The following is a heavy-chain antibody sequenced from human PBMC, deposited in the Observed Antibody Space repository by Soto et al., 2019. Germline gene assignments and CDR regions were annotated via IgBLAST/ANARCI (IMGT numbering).Heavy chain of an antibody. J-gene: IGHJ3*02. D-gene: IGHD2-15*01. CDR3: TRQALGYCSGGSCYGPGAFDI. CDR1: GFNFSGSA. V-gene: IGHV3-73*01. Sequence: GGSQSLSCTASGFNFSGSAMHWVRQASGKGLEWVGRIRSKANSYATAYAASVKGRFTISRDDSKNTAYLQMNSLKTEDTAVYYCTRQALGYCSGGSCYGPGAFDIWGQGTMVTVSS. CDR2: IRSKANSYAT.